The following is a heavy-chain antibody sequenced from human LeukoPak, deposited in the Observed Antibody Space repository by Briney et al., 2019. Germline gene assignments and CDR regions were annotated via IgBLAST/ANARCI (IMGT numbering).Heavy chain of an antibody. D-gene: IGHD6-13*01. CDR3: AKGHSSSWYPLEDY. CDR1: GFTFDDYA. J-gene: IGHJ4*02. Sequence: PGGSLRLSCAASGFTFDDYAMHWVRQAPGKGLEWVSLISGDGDSTYYADSVKGRFTISRDNSKNSLYPQMNSLRTEDTALYHCAKGHSSSWYPLEDYWGQGTLVTVSS. V-gene: IGHV3-43*02. CDR2: ISGDGDST.